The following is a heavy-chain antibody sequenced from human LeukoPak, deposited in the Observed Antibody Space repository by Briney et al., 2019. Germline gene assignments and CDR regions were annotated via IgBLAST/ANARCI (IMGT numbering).Heavy chain of an antibody. CDR2: IYTSGST. V-gene: IGHV4-4*07. J-gene: IGHJ1*01. D-gene: IGHD4-17*01. CDR1: GGSISSYY. CDR3: AGGDNDYGDYEYFQH. Sequence: SETLSPTCTVSGGSISSYYWSWIRQPAGKGLEWIGRIYTSGSTNYNPSLKSRVTMSADTSKNQFSLKLSSVTAADTAVYYCAGGDNDYGDYEYFQHWGQGTLVTVSS.